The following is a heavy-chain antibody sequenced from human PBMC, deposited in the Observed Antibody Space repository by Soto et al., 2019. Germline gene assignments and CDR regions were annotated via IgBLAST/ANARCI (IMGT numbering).Heavy chain of an antibody. V-gene: IGHV4-34*01. J-gene: IGHJ5*02. CDR1: CGSFSGYY. CDR3: ASHVWFGELRYWFDP. D-gene: IGHD3-10*01. Sequence: SETLSLTCAVYCGSFSGYYWSWIRQPPGKGLEWIGEINHSGSTNYNPSLKSRVTISVDTSKNQFSLKPSSVTAADTAVYYCASHVWFGELRYWFDPWGQGTLVTVSS. CDR2: INHSGST.